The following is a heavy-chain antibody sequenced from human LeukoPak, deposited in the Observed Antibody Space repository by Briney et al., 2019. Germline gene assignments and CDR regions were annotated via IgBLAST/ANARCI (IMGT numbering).Heavy chain of an antibody. CDR1: GFTFSSYG. CDR2: IWYDGSNK. V-gene: IGHV3-33*03. CDR3: ASWGPAAYCSNGSCS. Sequence: GGSLRLSCAASGFTFSSYGMHWVRQAPGKGLEWVAVIWYDGSNKYYADSVKGRFTISRDNAKNSLYLQMNSLRVEDTAVYYCASWGPAAYCSNGSCSWGQGTLVTVSS. J-gene: IGHJ5*02. D-gene: IGHD2-15*01.